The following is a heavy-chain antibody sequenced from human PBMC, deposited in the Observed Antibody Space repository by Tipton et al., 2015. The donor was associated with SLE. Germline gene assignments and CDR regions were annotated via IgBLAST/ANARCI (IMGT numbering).Heavy chain of an antibody. CDR1: GFTFSSYA. D-gene: IGHD3-22*01. Sequence: SLRLPCAASGFTFSSYAISWVRQAPGKGLEWVSDISENGFYTNYADSVKGRFTISRDNAKNTLYLQMNSLRAEDTAVYYCARSLTYYYDSSGLLGYWGQGTLVTVSS. J-gene: IGHJ4*02. CDR2: ISENGFYT. CDR3: ARSLTYYYDSSGLLGY. V-gene: IGHV3-23*01.